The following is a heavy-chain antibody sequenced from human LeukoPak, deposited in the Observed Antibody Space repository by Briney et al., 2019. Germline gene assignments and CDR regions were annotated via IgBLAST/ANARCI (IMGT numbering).Heavy chain of an antibody. CDR3: ARLVAGGYDILTGTLDY. Sequence: AESQKISYKGSGNIITNYSISWVRHTPEKRQERIGRIDPSDSYTNYSPSFQGHVTISADKSISTAYLQWSSLKASDTAMYYCARLVAGGYDILTGTLDYWGQGTLVAVSS. CDR1: GNIITNYS. V-gene: IGHV5-10-1*01. D-gene: IGHD3-9*01. J-gene: IGHJ4*02. CDR2: IDPSDSYT.